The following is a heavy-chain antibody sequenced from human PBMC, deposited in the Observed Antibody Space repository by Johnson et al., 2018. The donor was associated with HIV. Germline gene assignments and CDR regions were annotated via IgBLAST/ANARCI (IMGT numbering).Heavy chain of an antibody. CDR2: ISWNSGSI. CDR3: AKDKVPWFGELPDAFDI. CDR1: GFTFSNAW. J-gene: IGHJ3*02. V-gene: IGHV3-9*03. Sequence: VQLVESGGGLVKPGGSLRLSCAASGFTFSNAWMSWVRQAPGKGLEWVSGISWNSGSIDYADSVKGRFTISRDNAKKSVYLQMNSLTSEDMAFYYCAKDKVPWFGELPDAFDIWGQGTMVTVSS. D-gene: IGHD3-10*01.